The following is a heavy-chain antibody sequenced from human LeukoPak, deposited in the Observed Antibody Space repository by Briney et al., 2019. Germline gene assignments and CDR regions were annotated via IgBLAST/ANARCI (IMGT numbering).Heavy chain of an antibody. Sequence: GGSLRLSCTTSGFIFGDYAMSWVRQAPGKGLEWVGLIRSKLYGGTTEYAASVKGRFTISRDDSKSIAYLQMNSLKTEDTAVYYCTRDPNSGSYSAEYFQPWGQGTLVTVSS. CDR2: IRSKLYGGTT. CDR1: GFIFGDYA. D-gene: IGHD1-26*01. J-gene: IGHJ1*01. V-gene: IGHV3-49*04. CDR3: TRDPNSGSYSAEYFQP.